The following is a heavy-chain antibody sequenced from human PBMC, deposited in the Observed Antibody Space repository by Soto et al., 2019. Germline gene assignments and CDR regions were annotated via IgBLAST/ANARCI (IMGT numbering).Heavy chain of an antibody. D-gene: IGHD6-6*01. CDR3: ARADSSSFFDPSGFDF. Sequence: SETLSLTCTVSGGSISSGGYYWSWIRQHPGKGLEWIGYIYHSGSTYYNPSLKSRVTISVDTSKNQFSLKLSSVTAADTAVYYCARADSSSFFDPSGFDFWGQGTRVTVSS. CDR2: IYHSGST. J-gene: IGHJ4*02. V-gene: IGHV4-31*03. CDR1: GGSISSGGYY.